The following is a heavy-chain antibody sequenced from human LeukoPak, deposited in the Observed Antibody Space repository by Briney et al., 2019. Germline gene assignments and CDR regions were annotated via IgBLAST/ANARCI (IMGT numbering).Heavy chain of an antibody. Sequence: SETLSLTCTVSGGSISSGDYYWSWIRQPPGKGLEWIGYIYYSGSTYYNPSLKSRVTISVDTSKNQFSLKLSSVTAADTAVYYCARGDSFNGDLDYWGQGTLVTVSS. D-gene: IGHD4-17*01. CDR1: GGSISSGDYY. J-gene: IGHJ4*02. CDR2: IYYSGST. V-gene: IGHV4-30-4*01. CDR3: ARGDSFNGDLDY.